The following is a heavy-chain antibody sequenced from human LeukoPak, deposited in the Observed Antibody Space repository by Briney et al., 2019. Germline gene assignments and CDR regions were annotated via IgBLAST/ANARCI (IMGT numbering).Heavy chain of an antibody. Sequence: ASVKVSSKASGYTLTVYYMHWVRQAPGQGLGWMGWINTISGVTNFAQNFLGRVSMSRDTSIRTAYLDMYSLTFDDTAVFYCARGGYSGFDPFDYWGQGTLVTVSS. CDR2: INTISGVT. V-gene: IGHV1-2*02. CDR1: GYTLTVYY. D-gene: IGHD5-12*01. CDR3: ARGGYSGFDPFDY. J-gene: IGHJ4*02.